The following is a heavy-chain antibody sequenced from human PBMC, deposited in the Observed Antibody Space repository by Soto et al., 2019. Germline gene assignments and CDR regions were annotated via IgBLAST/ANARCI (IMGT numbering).Heavy chain of an antibody. Sequence: SETLSLTCTVSGGSISSGGYYWSWIRQHPGKGLEWIGYIYYSGSTYYNQSLKSRVTISVDTSKNQFSLKLSSVTAADTAVYYCARDRRWVVVRHYCYYYGMDVWGQGTTVTVSS. J-gene: IGHJ6*02. CDR3: ARDRRWVVVRHYCYYYGMDV. D-gene: IGHD3-22*01. CDR1: GGSISSGGYY. V-gene: IGHV4-31*03. CDR2: IYYSGST.